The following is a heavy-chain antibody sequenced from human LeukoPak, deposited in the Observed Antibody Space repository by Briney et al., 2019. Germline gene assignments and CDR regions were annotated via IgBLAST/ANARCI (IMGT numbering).Heavy chain of an antibody. J-gene: IGHJ1*01. CDR3: ARDRSSTWYPGYFQH. D-gene: IGHD6-13*01. Sequence: SETLSLTCTVSGGSISSSSNYWGWIRQPPRKGLEWIGSMYYSGSTYYNPSLKSRVIISVDTSKNQFSLKLSSVTAADTAVYYCARDRSSTWYPGYFQHWGQGTLVAVSS. CDR1: GGSISSSSNY. CDR2: MYYSGST. V-gene: IGHV4-39*07.